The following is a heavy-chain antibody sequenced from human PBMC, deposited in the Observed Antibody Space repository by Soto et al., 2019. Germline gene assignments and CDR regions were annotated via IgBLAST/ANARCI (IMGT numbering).Heavy chain of an antibody. CDR3: SRYNWDAPSYYGMDV. CDR1: GYTLTSHD. V-gene: IGHV1-3*05. J-gene: IGHJ6*02. D-gene: IGHD1-1*01. CDR2: INAGNDNT. Sequence: QVQLVQSGAEEKKPGASVKVSCKASGYTLTSHDMHWVRQAPGQRLEWMGWINAGNDNTEFSQKFQCRVTITRDTSASTVYMELSGLRSEDTAVYYCSRYNWDAPSYYGMDVWGQGTTVTVSS.